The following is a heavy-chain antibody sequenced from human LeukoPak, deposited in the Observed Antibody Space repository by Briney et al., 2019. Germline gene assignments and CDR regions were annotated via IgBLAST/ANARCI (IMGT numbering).Heavy chain of an antibody. V-gene: IGHV3-15*01. Sequence: GGSLRLSCAASGFTFSNAWMNWVRQAPGKGLEWVGRIKSKTDDGTTDYAAPVKGRFTISRVDSENTLYLQMNSLKTEDTAVYYCTTGNRGVISTAILRWGQGTLVTVSS. D-gene: IGHD2-21*02. CDR2: IKSKTDDGTT. J-gene: IGHJ4*02. CDR3: TTGNRGVISTAILR. CDR1: GFTFSNAW.